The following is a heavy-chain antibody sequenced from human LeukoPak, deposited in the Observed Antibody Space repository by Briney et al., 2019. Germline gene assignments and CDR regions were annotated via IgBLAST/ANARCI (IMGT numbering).Heavy chain of an antibody. CDR3: AHSPAWGSVAGAADY. J-gene: IGHJ4*02. CDR1: GFSISTSGVG. Sequence: SGPTLVNPTQTLTLPCTFSGFSISTSGVGVGWLRQAPGKALEWLAVVYWTDDKRHSPSLNSRLTITKDTSRNQVVLTMTNMDPVDTATYYCAHSPAWGSVAGAADYWGQGTLVTVSS. D-gene: IGHD6-13*01. V-gene: IGHV2-5*01. CDR2: VYWTDDK.